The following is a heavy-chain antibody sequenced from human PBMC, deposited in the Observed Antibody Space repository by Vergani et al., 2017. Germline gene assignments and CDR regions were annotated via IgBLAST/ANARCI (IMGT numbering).Heavy chain of an antibody. CDR3: ARGHDSSGYYYDY. CDR2: IYHSGST. V-gene: IGHV4-30-2*01. Sequence: QLQLQESGSGLVTPSQTLSLTRAVSGGSISSGGYSWSWIRQPPGKGLEWIGYIYHSGSTYYNPSLKSRVTISVDRSKNQFSLKLSSVTAADTAVYYCARGHDSSGYYYDYWGQGTLVTVSS. CDR1: GGSISSGGYS. D-gene: IGHD3-22*01. J-gene: IGHJ4*02.